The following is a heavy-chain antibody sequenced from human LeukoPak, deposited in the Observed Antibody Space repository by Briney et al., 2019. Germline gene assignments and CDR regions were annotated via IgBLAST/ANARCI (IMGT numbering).Heavy chain of an antibody. CDR2: ISGSGSGSTI. J-gene: IGHJ6*04. V-gene: IGHV3-23*01. D-gene: IGHD3-10*02. Sequence: GGSLRLSCAASGFTFSSSAMSWVRQAPGKGLEWVSTISGSGSGSTIYYADSVKGRFTISRDNAKNSLYLQMNSLRAEDTAVYYCAELGITMIGGVWGKGTTVTISS. CDR1: GFTFSSSA. CDR3: AELGITMIGGV.